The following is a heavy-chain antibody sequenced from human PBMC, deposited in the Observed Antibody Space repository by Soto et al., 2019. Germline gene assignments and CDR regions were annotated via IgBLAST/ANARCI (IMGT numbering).Heavy chain of an antibody. D-gene: IGHD6-19*01. CDR2: IGTAGDT. CDR3: ARVGAVAGTEDWFDP. Sequence: GVLRLSCAASGFTFSSYDMHWVRQATGKGLEWVSAIGTAGDTYYPGSVKGRFTISRENAKNSLYLQMNSLRAEDTAVYYCARVGAVAGTEDWFDPWGQGTLVTVSS. J-gene: IGHJ5*02. V-gene: IGHV3-13*01. CDR1: GFTFSSYD.